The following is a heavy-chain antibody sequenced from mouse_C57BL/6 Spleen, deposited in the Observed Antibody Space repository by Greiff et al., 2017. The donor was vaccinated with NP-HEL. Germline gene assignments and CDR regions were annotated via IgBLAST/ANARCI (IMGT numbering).Heavy chain of an antibody. J-gene: IGHJ2*01. D-gene: IGHD1-1*01. Sequence: EVQLVESGGGLVQPGGSLSLSCAASGFTFTDYYMSWVRQPPGKALEWLGFIRNKANGYTTAYSASVKGRVTISRDNSQSILYLQMNALRAEDSATYYCARYPYGSSSYFDYWGQGTTLTVSS. CDR1: GFTFTDYY. CDR3: ARYPYGSSSYFDY. V-gene: IGHV7-3*01. CDR2: IRNKANGYTT.